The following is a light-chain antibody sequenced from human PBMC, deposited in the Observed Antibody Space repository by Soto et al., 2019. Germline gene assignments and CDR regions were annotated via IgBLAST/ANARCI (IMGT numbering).Light chain of an antibody. CDR1: KSVSNN. J-gene: IGKJ4*01. CDR3: QQYKEWPLT. Sequence: EIVLTQSPVTLSVSQGERATLSCRASKSVSNNLAWYQQKAGQAPRLLIYGASARATGIPARFSRSGSGTEFTLTISSLQSEECAVYSCQQYKEWPLTFDGGTRVEIK. CDR2: GAS. V-gene: IGKV3-15*01.